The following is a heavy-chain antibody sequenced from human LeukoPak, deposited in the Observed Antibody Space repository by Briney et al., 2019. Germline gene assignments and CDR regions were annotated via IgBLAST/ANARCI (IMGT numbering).Heavy chain of an antibody. D-gene: IGHD2-21*01. CDR1: GCSISSYY. Sequence: SETLSLTCTASGCSISSYYWSWIRQPPGKGLEWIGYIYYSGSTNYNPSLKSRLTISIDTSKNQFSLKLSSVTAADTAVYYCVRERASSGAWFDPWGQGILVSVSS. J-gene: IGHJ5*02. V-gene: IGHV4-59*01. CDR2: IYYSGST. CDR3: VRERASSGAWFDP.